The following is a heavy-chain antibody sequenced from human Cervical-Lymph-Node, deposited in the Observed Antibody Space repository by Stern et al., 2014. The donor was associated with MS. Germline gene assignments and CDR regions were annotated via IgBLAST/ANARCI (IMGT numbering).Heavy chain of an antibody. Sequence: VQVVQSGPEVKKPGASVQVSCKTSGYTFTDYYIHWVRQAPGQGLEWVGRINPNSGVTDYAQQFQGRVTLTGDTSTTTSYMDLRSLRYDDTAVYYCGRRNCPNGICYIDYWGQGSLVTVSS. V-gene: IGHV1-2*06. D-gene: IGHD2-8*01. CDR3: GRRNCPNGICYIDY. J-gene: IGHJ4*02. CDR2: INPNSGVT. CDR1: GYTFTDYY.